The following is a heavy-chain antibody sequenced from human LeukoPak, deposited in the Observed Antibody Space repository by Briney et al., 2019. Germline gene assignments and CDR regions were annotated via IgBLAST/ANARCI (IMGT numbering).Heavy chain of an antibody. J-gene: IGHJ4*02. V-gene: IGHV3-7*01. CDR3: AIWASVNY. D-gene: IGHD7-27*01. CDR1: QFTFNGSW. Sequence: PGGSLRLSCADSQFTFNGSWMNWVRQAPGKGLEWVANMDPTGSQKLYVDSVRGGFTISKDNPGASLYLDMHSLRAEDTAIYYCAIWASVNYWGQGTLVTVSS. CDR2: MDPTGSQK.